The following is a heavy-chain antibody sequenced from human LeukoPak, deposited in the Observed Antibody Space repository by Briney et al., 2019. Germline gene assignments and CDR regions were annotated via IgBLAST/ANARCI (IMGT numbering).Heavy chain of an antibody. CDR2: ISAYNGNT. J-gene: IGHJ6*03. Sequence: ASVKVSCKASGYTFTGYYMHWVRQAPGQGLEWMGWISAYNGNTNYAQKLQGRVTMTTDTSTSTAYMELRSLRSDDTAVYYCARDQSIAVAGDYYYYMDVWGKGTTVTVSS. CDR1: GYTFTGYY. V-gene: IGHV1-18*04. CDR3: ARDQSIAVAGDYYYYMDV. D-gene: IGHD6-19*01.